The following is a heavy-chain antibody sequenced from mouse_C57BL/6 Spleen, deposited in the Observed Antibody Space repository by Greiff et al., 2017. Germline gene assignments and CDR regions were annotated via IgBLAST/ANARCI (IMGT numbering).Heavy chain of an antibody. V-gene: IGHV1-80*01. J-gene: IGHJ2*01. D-gene: IGHD1-1*01. CDR1: GYAFSSYW. CDR2: IYPGDGDT. CDR3: TRRDYYGGYYFDH. Sequence: QVQLQQSGAELVKPGASVKISCKASGYAFSSYWMNWVKQRPGKGLEWIGQIYPGDGDTNDNGKFKGKATLTEDKSSSTAYMQLSSLTSADSAVYFCTRRDYYGGYYFDHRSQSITLPVS.